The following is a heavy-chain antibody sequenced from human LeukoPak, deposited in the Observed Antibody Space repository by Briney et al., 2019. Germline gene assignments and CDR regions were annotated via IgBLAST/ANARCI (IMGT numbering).Heavy chain of an antibody. V-gene: IGHV3-21*01. CDR2: ISSSSSYI. CDR3: ARAYSGYDLPTW. D-gene: IGHD5-12*01. CDR1: GLTFSSYS. J-gene: IGHJ4*02. Sequence: GGSLRLSCAASGLTFSSYSMNWVRQAPGKGLEWVSSISSSSSYIYYADSVKGRFTISRDNAKNSLYLQMNSLRAEDTAVYYCARAYSGYDLPTWWGQGTLVTVSS.